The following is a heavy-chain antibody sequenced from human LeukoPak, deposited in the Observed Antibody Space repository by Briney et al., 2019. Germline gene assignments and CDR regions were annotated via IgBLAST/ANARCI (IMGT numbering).Heavy chain of an antibody. Sequence: GGSLRLSCAASGFTFSSYAMSWVRQAPGKGLEWVSVISGSGAGSYYADSVKGRVTVSRDNSKNTVFLQMNSLRAEDTAVYYCAKDGLWFGDLTYFDYWGQGTLVTVSS. CDR3: AKDGLWFGDLTYFDY. CDR1: GFTFSSYA. J-gene: IGHJ4*02. D-gene: IGHD3-10*01. CDR2: ISGSGAGS. V-gene: IGHV3-23*01.